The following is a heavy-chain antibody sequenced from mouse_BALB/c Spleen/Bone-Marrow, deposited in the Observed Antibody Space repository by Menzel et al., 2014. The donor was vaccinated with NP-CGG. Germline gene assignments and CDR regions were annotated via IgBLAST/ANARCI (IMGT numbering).Heavy chain of an antibody. CDR2: INPSTGYT. V-gene: IGHV1-7*01. D-gene: IGHD2-1*01. Sequence: QVQLQQSGAELAKPGASEKMACKASGYTFTSYWMQWVKQRPGQGLEWIGYINPSTGYTAYNQKFKDKAPMTADKSSNTASMQLSSLTSEDSAVYYCARGNYEAMDYWGQGTSVTVSS. CDR3: ARGNYEAMDY. J-gene: IGHJ4*01. CDR1: GYTFTSYW.